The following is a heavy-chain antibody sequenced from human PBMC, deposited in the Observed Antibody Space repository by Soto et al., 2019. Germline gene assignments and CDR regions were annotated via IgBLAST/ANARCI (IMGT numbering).Heavy chain of an antibody. CDR1: GYTFTSYG. CDR3: ARDYGDYPPTYYYYYGMDV. D-gene: IGHD4-17*01. J-gene: IGHJ6*02. CDR2: ISAYNGNA. V-gene: IGHV1-18*01. Sequence: ASVKVSCKASGYTFTSYGISWVRQAPGQGLEWMGWISAYNGNANYAQKLQGRVTMTTDTSTSTAYMELRSLRSDDTAVYYCARDYGDYPPTYYYYYGMDVWGQGTTVTVSS.